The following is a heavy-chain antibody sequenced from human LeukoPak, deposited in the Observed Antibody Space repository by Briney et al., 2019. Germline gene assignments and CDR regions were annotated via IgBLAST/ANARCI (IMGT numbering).Heavy chain of an antibody. CDR2: IYHSGST. D-gene: IGHD3-10*01. V-gene: IGHV4-30-2*01. CDR3: ARASGRFNAFDI. CDR1: GRSISSGGYS. Sequence: PSETLSLTCAVSGRSISSGGYSWSWIRQPPGKGLEWIGYIYHSGSTYYNPSLKSRVTISVDRSKNQFSLKLSSVTAADTAVYYCARASGRFNAFDIWGQGTMVTVSS. J-gene: IGHJ3*02.